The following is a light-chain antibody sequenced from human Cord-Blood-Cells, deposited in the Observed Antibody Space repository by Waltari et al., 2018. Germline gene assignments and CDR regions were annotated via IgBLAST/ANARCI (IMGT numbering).Light chain of an antibody. CDR1: SSNIGAGYD. CDR3: QSYDSSLSGWV. Sequence: QSVLTQPPSVSGAPGQRVTISCTGSSSNIGAGYDVHWYQQLPGTAPKLLIYGNSNRPSGVPHGFSGSKSGTSASLAITELQAEDEADYYCQSYDSSLSGWVFGGGTKLTVL. CDR2: GNS. V-gene: IGLV1-40*01. J-gene: IGLJ3*02.